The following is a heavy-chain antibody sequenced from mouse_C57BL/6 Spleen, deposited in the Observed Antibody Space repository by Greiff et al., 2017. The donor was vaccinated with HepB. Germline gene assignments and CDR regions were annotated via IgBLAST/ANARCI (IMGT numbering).Heavy chain of an antibody. CDR3: ARGSSSGPFAY. J-gene: IGHJ3*01. D-gene: IGHD3-2*02. V-gene: IGHV1-69*01. CDR2: IDPSDSYT. Sequence: QVQLQQSGAELVMPGASVKLSCKASGYTFTSYWMHWVKQRPGQGLEWIGEIDPSDSYTNYNQKFKGKSTLTVDKSSSTAYMQLSSLTSEDSAVYYCARGSSSGPFAYWGQGTLVTVSA. CDR1: GYTFTSYW.